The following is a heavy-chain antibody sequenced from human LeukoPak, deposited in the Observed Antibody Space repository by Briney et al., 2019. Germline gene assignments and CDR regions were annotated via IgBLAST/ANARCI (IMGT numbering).Heavy chain of an antibody. CDR3: ARRLDNRNDARYDAFDI. J-gene: IGHJ3*02. CDR1: GYTFTTYW. Sequence: GESLKISCKGSGYTFTTYWIGWVRQMPGKGLGWMGIIYPGDSDTTYSPSFQGQVTISADKSISTAYLQWSSLKASDTATYYCARRLDNRNDARYDAFDIWGQGTMDTVSS. V-gene: IGHV5-51*01. D-gene: IGHD1-20*01. CDR2: IYPGDSDT.